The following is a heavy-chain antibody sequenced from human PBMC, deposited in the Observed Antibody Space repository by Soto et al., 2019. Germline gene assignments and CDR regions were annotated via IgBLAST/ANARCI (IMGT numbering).Heavy chain of an antibody. D-gene: IGHD3-16*01. V-gene: IGHV3-23*01. CDR3: AKAYFVWSSEQPYYFDY. Sequence: EVQLLDSGGGLVQPGGSLRLSCAASGFTFSNYAMTWVRQGPGKGLEWVSGISGSGGRSYYADSVKGRFTISRDNSKSTLYLQINRLRAEDTAVYYCAKAYFVWSSEQPYYFDYWGQGTLVTVSS. CDR1: GFTFSNYA. CDR2: ISGSGGRS. J-gene: IGHJ4*02.